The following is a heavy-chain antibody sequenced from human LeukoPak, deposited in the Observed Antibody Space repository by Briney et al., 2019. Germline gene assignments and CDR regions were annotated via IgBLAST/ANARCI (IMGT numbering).Heavy chain of an antibody. CDR2: VSGSGDNT. V-gene: IGHV3-23*01. CDR3: AKERVRCSSTSCYPDAFDI. Sequence: GGSLRLSCAASGFTFSDFWMHWVRQAPGKGLEWVSAVSGSGDNTYYADSVKGRFTISRDNIKNTVYLQMNGLRAEDTAVYYCAKERVRCSSTSCYPDAFDIWGQGTMVTVSS. J-gene: IGHJ3*02. CDR1: GFTFSDFW. D-gene: IGHD2-2*01.